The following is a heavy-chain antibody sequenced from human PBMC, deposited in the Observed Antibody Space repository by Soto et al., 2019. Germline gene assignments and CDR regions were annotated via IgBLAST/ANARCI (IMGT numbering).Heavy chain of an antibody. V-gene: IGHV3-30-3*01. CDR3: ARETITMIVSPSADLVDVY. CDR1: GFTFSSYA. Sequence: GGSLRLSCAASGFTFSSYAMHWVRQAPGKGLEWVAVISYDGSNKYYADSVKGRFTISRDNSKNTLYLQMNSLRAEDTAVYYCARETITMIVSPSADLVDVYWGQGTLVTVSS. CDR2: ISYDGSNK. D-gene: IGHD3-22*01. J-gene: IGHJ4*02.